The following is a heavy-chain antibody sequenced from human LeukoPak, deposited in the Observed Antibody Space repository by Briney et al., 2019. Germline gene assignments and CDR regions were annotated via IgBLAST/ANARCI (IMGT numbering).Heavy chain of an antibody. CDR2: ISGSGGIT. Sequence: GGSLRLSCAASGFTFSSYAMSWVRQAPGKGLEWVSAISGSGGITYYADSVKGRFTISRDNSKNTLYLEVISLTAEDTAVYHCAKDDAWLRFGEWSQGTLVTVSS. J-gene: IGHJ4*02. CDR3: AKDDAWLRFGE. CDR1: GFTFSSYA. D-gene: IGHD3-10*01. V-gene: IGHV3-23*01.